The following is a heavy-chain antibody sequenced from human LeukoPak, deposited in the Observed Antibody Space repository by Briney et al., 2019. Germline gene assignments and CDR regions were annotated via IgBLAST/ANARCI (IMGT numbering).Heavy chain of an antibody. CDR1: GDSIGSYY. CDR2: IYYTGST. CDR3: AQGYYYYYIDV. V-gene: IGHV4-59*01. Sequence: SETLSLTCTVSGDSIGSYYWSWIRQPPGKGLEWIGYIYYTGSTNYNPSLKSRVTISVDTSKNQFSLKLSSVTAADTAVYYCAQGYYYYYIDVWGKGTTVTVSS. J-gene: IGHJ6*03.